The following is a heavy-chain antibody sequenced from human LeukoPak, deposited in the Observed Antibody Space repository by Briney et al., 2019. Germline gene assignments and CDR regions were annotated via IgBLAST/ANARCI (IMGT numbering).Heavy chain of an antibody. CDR2: IYTSGST. Sequence: SETLSLTCTVSGGSISSYYWSWIRQPAAKGLEWIGRIYTSGSTNYNPSLKSRVTMSVDTSKNQFSLRLGSVTAADTAVYYCARTKSGYYFMDVWGKGTTVTVSS. J-gene: IGHJ6*03. CDR1: GGSISSYY. D-gene: IGHD7-27*01. CDR3: ARTKSGYYFMDV. V-gene: IGHV4-4*07.